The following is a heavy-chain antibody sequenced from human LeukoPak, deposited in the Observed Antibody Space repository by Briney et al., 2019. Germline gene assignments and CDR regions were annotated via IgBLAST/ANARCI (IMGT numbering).Heavy chain of an antibody. J-gene: IGHJ4*02. CDR2: ISYDGSNK. V-gene: IGHV3-30*04. CDR1: GFTFSSYA. CDR3: ARGLQYYYGSGSYPYYFDY. D-gene: IGHD3-10*01. Sequence: PGRSLRLSCAASGFTFSSYAMHWVRQATGKGLEWVAVISYDGSNKYYADSVKGRFTISRDNSKNTLYLQMNSLRAEDTAVYYCARGLQYYYGSGSYPYYFDYWGQGTLVTVSS.